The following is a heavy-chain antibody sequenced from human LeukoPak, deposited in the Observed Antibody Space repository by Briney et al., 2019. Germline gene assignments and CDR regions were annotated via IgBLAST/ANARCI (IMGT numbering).Heavy chain of an antibody. J-gene: IGHJ6*02. D-gene: IGHD6-19*01. V-gene: IGHV1-69*13. Sequence: SVKVSCTASGGTFSSYAISWVRQAPGQGLEWMGGIIPIFGTANYAQKFQGRVTITADESTSTAYMELSSLRSEDTAVYYCARGAIEAVAGHRNHYYYSMDVWGQGTTVTVSS. CDR2: IIPIFGTA. CDR3: ARGAIEAVAGHRNHYYYSMDV. CDR1: GGTFSSYA.